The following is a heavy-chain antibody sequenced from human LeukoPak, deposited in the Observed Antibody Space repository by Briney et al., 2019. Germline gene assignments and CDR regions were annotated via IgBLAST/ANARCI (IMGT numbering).Heavy chain of an antibody. V-gene: IGHV1-2*02. J-gene: IGHJ4*02. CDR2: INPNSGGT. CDR1: GYTFSGNN. D-gene: IGHD6-13*01. CDR3: ARGDGSSWFEY. Sequence: ASVKVFCKASGYTFSGNNMYWVRQAPGQELEWMGWINPNSGGTNYAQKFQGRVTMTRDTSISTAYMELNRLRSDDTAVYYCARGDGSSWFEYWGQGTLVTVSS.